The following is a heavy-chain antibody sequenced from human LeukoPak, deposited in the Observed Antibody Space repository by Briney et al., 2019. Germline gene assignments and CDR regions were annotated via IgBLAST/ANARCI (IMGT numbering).Heavy chain of an antibody. Sequence: SETLSLTCTVSGGSISSYYWSWIRQPPGKGLERIGYIYYSGSTNYNPSLKSRVTISVDTSKNQFSLKLSSVTAADTAVYYCARCPRAAAAGPFQHWGQGTLVTVSS. V-gene: IGHV4-59*08. CDR3: ARCPRAAAAGPFQH. D-gene: IGHD6-13*01. J-gene: IGHJ1*01. CDR1: GGSISSYY. CDR2: IYYSGST.